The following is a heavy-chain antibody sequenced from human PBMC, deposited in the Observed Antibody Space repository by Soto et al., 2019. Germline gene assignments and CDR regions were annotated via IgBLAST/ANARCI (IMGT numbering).Heavy chain of an antibody. CDR3: ARDVSGGTYPWFFDL. J-gene: IGHJ2*01. D-gene: IGHD1-26*01. Sequence: QGQLVQSGAEVKKPGASVNVSCKASGYTSSIYGISWVRQAPGQGLEWMAWISGYNGNIKYAQKFQGRVTVATDTTTTGAYMELRGLRSDDTAVYYCARDVSGGTYPWFFDLWGRGTQVTVSS. CDR1: GYTSSIYG. CDR2: ISGYNGNI. V-gene: IGHV1-18*04.